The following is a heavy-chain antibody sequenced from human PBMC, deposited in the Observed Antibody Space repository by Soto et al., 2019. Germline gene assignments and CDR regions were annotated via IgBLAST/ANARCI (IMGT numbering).Heavy chain of an antibody. D-gene: IGHD1-7*01. CDR1: GFTFSGSA. V-gene: IGHV3-73*01. Sequence: GGSLRLSCAASGFTFSGSAMHWVRQASGKGLEWVGLIRSKTNNYATAYAASVKGRFTLSRDDSKNTAYLQMNSLRTEDTALYYCSRHEITGTTLWGQGTLVTVSS. CDR2: IRSKTNNYAT. CDR3: SRHEITGTTL. J-gene: IGHJ4*02.